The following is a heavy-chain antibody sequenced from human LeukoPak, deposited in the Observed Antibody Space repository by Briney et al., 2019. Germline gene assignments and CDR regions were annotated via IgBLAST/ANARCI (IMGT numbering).Heavy chain of an antibody. J-gene: IGHJ6*02. CDR3: AKDLGYCSSTSCYYYYGMDV. V-gene: IGHV3-9*01. Sequence: PGGSLRLSCAASGFTFDDYAMHWVRQAPGKGLEWVSGISWNSGSIGYADSVKGRFTISRDNAKNSLYLQMNSLRAEDTALYYCAKDLGYCSSTSCYYYYGMDVWGQGTTVTVSS. CDR1: GFTFDDYA. CDR2: ISWNSGSI. D-gene: IGHD2-2*01.